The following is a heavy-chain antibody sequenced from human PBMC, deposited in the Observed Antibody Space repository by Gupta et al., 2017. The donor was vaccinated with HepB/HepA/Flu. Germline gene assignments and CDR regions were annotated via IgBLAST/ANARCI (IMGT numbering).Heavy chain of an antibody. V-gene: IGHV3-74*03. D-gene: IGHD2-15*01. Sequence: GRLTKYADFAKGRFTISRDNAKRTLYLQMNSLRVDDTAVYYCVRDVGRGNRRWWSKWFDPWGKGTRVTVSS. J-gene: IGHJ5*01. CDR2: GRLT. CDR3: VRDVGRGNRRWWSKWFDP.